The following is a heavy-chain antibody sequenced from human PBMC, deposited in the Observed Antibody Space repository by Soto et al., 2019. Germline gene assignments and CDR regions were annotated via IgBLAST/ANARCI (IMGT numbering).Heavy chain of an antibody. CDR1: GFTFSSYA. CDR3: AREAAAGLDY. Sequence: GGSLRLSCAASGFTFSSYAMHWVRQAPGKGLEWVAVISYDGSNKYYADSVKGRFTISRDNSKNTLYLQMNSLRAEDTAVYYCAREAAAGLDYWGQGTLVTAPQ. V-gene: IGHV3-30-3*01. CDR2: ISYDGSNK. J-gene: IGHJ4*02. D-gene: IGHD6-13*01.